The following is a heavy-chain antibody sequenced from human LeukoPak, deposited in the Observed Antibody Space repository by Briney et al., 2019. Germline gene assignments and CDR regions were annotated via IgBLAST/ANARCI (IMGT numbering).Heavy chain of an antibody. D-gene: IGHD3-16*01. V-gene: IGHV3-23*01. CDR1: GFTFSSYA. Sequence: GGSLRLSCAASGFTFSSYAMSWVRQAPGKGLEWVSAISGSGGSTYYADSVKGRFTISRDNAKNTLYLQMNSLRVEDTAVYYCARGGSYSNWFDPWGQGTLVTVSS. J-gene: IGHJ5*02. CDR2: ISGSGGST. CDR3: ARGGSYSNWFDP.